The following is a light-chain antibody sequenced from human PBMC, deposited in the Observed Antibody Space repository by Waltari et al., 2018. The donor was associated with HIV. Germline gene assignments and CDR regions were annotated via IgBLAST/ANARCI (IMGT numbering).Light chain of an antibody. V-gene: IGLV2-23*02. CDR1: SRNVCGYHY. J-gene: IGLJ2*01. CDR2: DVN. Sequence: QSALPQPASVSGSPGQSITISCTGTSRNVCGYHYVSWYQQHPGKAPKLMIYDVNKRPSGISIRFSGSKSGNTASLTISGLQAEDEADYYCCSYAGSSTLGFGGGTKLTVL. CDR3: CSYAGSSTLG.